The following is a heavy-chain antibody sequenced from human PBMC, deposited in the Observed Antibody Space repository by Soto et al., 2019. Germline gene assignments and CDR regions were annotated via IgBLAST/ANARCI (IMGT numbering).Heavy chain of an antibody. D-gene: IGHD3-9*01. J-gene: IGHJ6*02. CDR3: ARIPYDILTGYGYYGMDV. V-gene: IGHV4-61*01. CDR1: SGSVSSGSYY. Sequence: QVQLQESGPGLVKPSETLSLTCTVSSGSVSSGSYYWSWIRQPPGKGLEWIGYIYYSGSTNYNPSLKSRVTISVDTSKNQFSLKLSSVTAADTAVYYCARIPYDILTGYGYYGMDVWVQGTTVTVSS. CDR2: IYYSGST.